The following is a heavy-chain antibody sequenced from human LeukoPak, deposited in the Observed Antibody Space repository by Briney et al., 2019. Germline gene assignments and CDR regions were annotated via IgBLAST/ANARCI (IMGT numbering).Heavy chain of an antibody. V-gene: IGHV3-23*01. J-gene: IGHJ4*02. CDR1: GFTFSSYA. CDR3: AKDAQGASRLRGYFDY. D-gene: IGHD1-26*01. CDR2: ISGTGDTT. Sequence: GGSLRLSCAASGFTFSSYAMTWVRQAPGTGLQWVSAISGTGDTTYYADSVKGRFTISRDNSKNTLYLQMNSLRAEDTAIYYCAKDAQGASRLRGYFDYWGQGTLVTVSP.